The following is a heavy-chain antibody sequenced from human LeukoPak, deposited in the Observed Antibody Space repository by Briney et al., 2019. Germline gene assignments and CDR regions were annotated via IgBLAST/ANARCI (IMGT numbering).Heavy chain of an antibody. J-gene: IGHJ6*03. V-gene: IGHV4-31*03. D-gene: IGHD2-2*01. CDR2: IYYSGST. CDR1: GGSISSGGYY. Sequence: SETLSLTCTVSGGSISSGGYYWSWIRQHPGKGLEWIGYIYYSGSTYYNPSLKSRVTISVDTSKNQFSLKLSSVTAADTAVYYCASGLGYCSSTSCYVVRDYYYYYYMDVWGKGTTVTVS. CDR3: ASGLGYCSSTSCYVVRDYYYYYYMDV.